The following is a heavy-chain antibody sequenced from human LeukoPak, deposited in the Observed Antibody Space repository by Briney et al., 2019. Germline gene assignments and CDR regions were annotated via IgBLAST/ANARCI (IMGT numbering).Heavy chain of an antibody. J-gene: IGHJ4*02. CDR3: ARVIGYSSGWYGFSY. Sequence: GGSLRLSCAASGFTFSSYWMHWVRQAPGKGPVWVSRINSDGSSTSYADSVKGRFTISRDNAKNTLYLQMNSLRAEDTAVYYCARVIGYSSGWYGFSYWGQGTLVTVSS. CDR1: GFTFSSYW. V-gene: IGHV3-74*01. D-gene: IGHD6-19*01. CDR2: INSDGSST.